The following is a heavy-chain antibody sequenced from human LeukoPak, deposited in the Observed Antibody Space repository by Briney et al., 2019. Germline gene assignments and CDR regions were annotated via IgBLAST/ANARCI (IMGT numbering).Heavy chain of an antibody. CDR1: GITVSSNY. D-gene: IGHD3-16*01. CDR3: VSGGVRYYFDY. Sequence: QPGGSLRLSCAASGITVSSNYMSWVRQAPGKGLEWVSVIYSGSNTDYADSVKGRFTVSSDNSKNTLFLQMNSLRVEDTAVYYCVSGGVRYYFDYWGQGTLVTVSS. CDR2: IYSGSNT. V-gene: IGHV3-66*01. J-gene: IGHJ4*02.